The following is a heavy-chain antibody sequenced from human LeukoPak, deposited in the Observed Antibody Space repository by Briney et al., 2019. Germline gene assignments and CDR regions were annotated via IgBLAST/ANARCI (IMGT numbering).Heavy chain of an antibody. CDR2: IIPIFGTA. CDR3: ARDLIRYSYGYSDAFDI. V-gene: IGHV1-69*13. CDR1: GGTFSSYA. Sequence: ASVKVSCKASGGTFSSYAISCVRQAPGQGLEWMGGIIPIFGTASYAQKFQGRVTITADESTSTAYMELSSLRSEDTAVYYCARDLIRYSYGYSDAFDIWGQGTMVTVSS. D-gene: IGHD5-18*01. J-gene: IGHJ3*02.